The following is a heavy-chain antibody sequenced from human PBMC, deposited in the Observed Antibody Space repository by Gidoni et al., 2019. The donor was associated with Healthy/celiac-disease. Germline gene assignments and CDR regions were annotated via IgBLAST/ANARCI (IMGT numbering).Heavy chain of an antibody. J-gene: IGHJ6*02. Sequence: QVQLQESGPGLVKPSATLSLTCTVSGGSISSYYGNWIRQPPGKGLQWLGYIYYSGITNYNPALTSRVTISVDTSKNQFSLKLSSVTAADTAVYYCARSQRITIFGVGQNYYGMDVWGQGTTVTVSS. CDR1: GGSISSYY. D-gene: IGHD3-3*01. CDR3: ARSQRITIFGVGQNYYGMDV. CDR2: IYYSGIT. V-gene: IGHV4-59*01.